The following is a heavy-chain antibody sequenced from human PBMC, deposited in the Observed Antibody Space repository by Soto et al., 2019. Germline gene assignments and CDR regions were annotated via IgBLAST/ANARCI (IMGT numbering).Heavy chain of an antibody. D-gene: IGHD3-22*01. CDR3: AREKGLMSGYYSSEDY. J-gene: IGHJ4*02. CDR2: ISYDGSNK. V-gene: IGHV3-30-3*01. CDR1: GFTFSSYA. Sequence: QVQLVESGGGVVQPGRSLRLSCAASGFTFSSYAMHWVRQAPGKGLEWVAVISYDGSNKYYADSVKGRFTISRDNSKNTLYLQMNSLRAEDTAVYYCAREKGLMSGYYSSEDYWGQGTLVTVSS.